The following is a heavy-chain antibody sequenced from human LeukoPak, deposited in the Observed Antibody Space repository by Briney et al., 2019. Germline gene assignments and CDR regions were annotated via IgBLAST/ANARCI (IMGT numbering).Heavy chain of an antibody. Sequence: GGSLRLSCAASGFTFSSYRMNWARQAPGKGLEWVASINHNGNVNYYVDSVKGRFTISRDNAKNSLYLQMSNLRAEDTAVYFCARGGGLDVWGQGATVTVSS. V-gene: IGHV3-7*03. CDR2: INHNGNVN. CDR3: ARGGGLDV. D-gene: IGHD3-16*01. CDR1: GFTFSSYR. J-gene: IGHJ6*02.